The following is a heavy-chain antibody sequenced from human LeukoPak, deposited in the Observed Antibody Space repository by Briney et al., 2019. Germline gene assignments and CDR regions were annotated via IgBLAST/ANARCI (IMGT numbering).Heavy chain of an antibody. Sequence: SETLSLTCTVSGGSISSSSYYWGWIRQPPGKGLEWIGSIYYSGSTYYNPSLKSRVTISVDTSKNQFSLKLSSVTAADTAVYYCARDGSGSYYFDYWGQGTLVTVSS. V-gene: IGHV4-39*01. D-gene: IGHD3-10*01. J-gene: IGHJ4*02. CDR2: IYYSGST. CDR1: GGSISSSSYY. CDR3: ARDGSGSYYFDY.